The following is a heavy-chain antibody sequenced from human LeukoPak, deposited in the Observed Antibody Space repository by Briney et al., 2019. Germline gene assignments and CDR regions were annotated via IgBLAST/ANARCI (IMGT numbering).Heavy chain of an antibody. Sequence: EASVKVSCKASGYTFSSYGISWVRQAPGQGLEWMGWISAYNGNTDYAQNLRGRVTMTTDTSTSTAYMELRSLRSDDTAVYYCARDSVEGSGTYYNDSPDYWGQGTLVTVSS. CDR2: ISAYNGNT. CDR1: GYTFSSYG. CDR3: ARDSVEGSGTYYNDSPDY. V-gene: IGHV1-18*01. J-gene: IGHJ4*02. D-gene: IGHD3-10*01.